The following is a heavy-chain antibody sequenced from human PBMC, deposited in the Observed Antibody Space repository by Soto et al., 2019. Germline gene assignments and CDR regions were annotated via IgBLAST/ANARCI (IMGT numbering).Heavy chain of an antibody. J-gene: IGHJ3*02. CDR1: GFTFSSYS. CDR3: ARVKEYQLLFAFDI. Sequence: GGSLRLSCAASGFTFSSYSMNWVRQAPGKGLEWVSSISSSSSYIYYADSVKGRFTISRDNAKNSLYLQMNSLRAEDTAVYYCARVKEYQLLFAFDIWGQGAMVTVSS. V-gene: IGHV3-21*01. CDR2: ISSSSSYI. D-gene: IGHD2-2*01.